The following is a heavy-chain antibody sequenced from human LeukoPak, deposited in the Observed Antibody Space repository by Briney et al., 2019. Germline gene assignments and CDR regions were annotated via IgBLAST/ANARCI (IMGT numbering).Heavy chain of an antibody. CDR2: ISSSGSTI. V-gene: IGHV3-11*04. CDR1: GFTFSNAW. CDR3: ARNDIVVVPAALLSYYYYGMDV. J-gene: IGHJ6*02. D-gene: IGHD2-2*01. Sequence: PGGSLRLSCAASGFTFSNAWMSWVRQAPGKGLEWVSYISSSGSTIYYADSVKGRFTISRDNAKNSLYLQMNSLRAEDTAVYYCARNDIVVVPAALLSYYYYGMDVWGQGTTVTVSS.